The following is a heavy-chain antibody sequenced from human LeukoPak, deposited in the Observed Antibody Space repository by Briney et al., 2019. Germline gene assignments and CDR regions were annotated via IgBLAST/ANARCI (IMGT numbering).Heavy chain of an antibody. CDR1: GSTYTNYW. Sequence: GESLKISCTGPGSTYTNYWIGWVRQLPGKGLEWMGLFYPTDSNTRYSPSFQGQVTISADKSITTAYLQWSSLKASDTAIYYCARRRAVAGYYYFDYWGQGTLVTVSS. CDR3: ARRRAVAGYYYFDY. CDR2: FYPTDSNT. J-gene: IGHJ4*02. D-gene: IGHD6-19*01. V-gene: IGHV5-51*01.